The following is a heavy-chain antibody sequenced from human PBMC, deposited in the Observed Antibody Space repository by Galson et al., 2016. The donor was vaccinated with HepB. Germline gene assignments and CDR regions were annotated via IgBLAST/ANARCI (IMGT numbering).Heavy chain of an antibody. Sequence: SLRLSCAVSGFSVSYNYMSWVRQAPGKGLEWVSAILRGGSTDYAESVKGRVTISRDDSKNTVYLQMNSLRTDDTAVYYCASHYCSRGSCYVDYWGQGTLVRVST. J-gene: IGHJ4*02. CDR2: ILRGGST. D-gene: IGHD2-15*01. V-gene: IGHV3-53*01. CDR1: GFSVSYNY. CDR3: ASHYCSRGSCYVDY.